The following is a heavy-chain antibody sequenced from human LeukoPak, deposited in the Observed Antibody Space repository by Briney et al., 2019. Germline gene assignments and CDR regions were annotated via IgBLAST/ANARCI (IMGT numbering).Heavy chain of an antibody. CDR3: ARVATTGHSEDFDY. V-gene: IGHV3-9*01. CDR1: GFTFDDYA. CDR2: ISWNSGSI. Sequence: GGSLRLSCAASGFTFDDYAMHWVRQAPGKGLEWVSGISWNSGSIGCADSVKGRFTISRDNAKNSLYLQMNSLRAEDTAVYYCARVATTGHSEDFDYWGQGTLVTVSS. D-gene: IGHD1-26*01. J-gene: IGHJ4*02.